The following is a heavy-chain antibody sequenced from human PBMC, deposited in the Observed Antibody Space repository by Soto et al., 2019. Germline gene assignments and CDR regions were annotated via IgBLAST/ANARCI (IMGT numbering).Heavy chain of an antibody. D-gene: IGHD2-21*02. CDR2: IYYSGST. CDR1: GCSISSYY. Sequence: PSETLSLXCTVSGCSISSYYWSWIRQPPGKGLEWIGYIYYSGSTNYNPSLKSRVTISVDTSKNQFSLKLSSVTAADTAVYYCARAAYCGGDCYYKYFDYWGQGTLVTVSS. J-gene: IGHJ4*02. CDR3: ARAAYCGGDCYYKYFDY. V-gene: IGHV4-59*01.